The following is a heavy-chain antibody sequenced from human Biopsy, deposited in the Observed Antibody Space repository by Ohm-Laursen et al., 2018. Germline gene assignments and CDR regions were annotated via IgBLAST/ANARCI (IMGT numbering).Heavy chain of an antibody. CDR3: AKQGIRGYYEY. Sequence: GTLSLTCPVFGVSISSSASYWGWFRQSPGMGLVWIGNIYYTGNTYYNPSLDSRLTISEDTPKNHFSLKLSSVTAADTAVYYCAKQGIRGYYEYWGQGSLVTVSS. J-gene: IGHJ4*02. D-gene: IGHD3-22*01. V-gene: IGHV4-39*01. CDR2: IYYTGNT. CDR1: GVSISSSASY.